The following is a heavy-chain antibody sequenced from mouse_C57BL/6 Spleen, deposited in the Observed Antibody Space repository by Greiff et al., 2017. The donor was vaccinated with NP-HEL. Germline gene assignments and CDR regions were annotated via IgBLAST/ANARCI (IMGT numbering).Heavy chain of an antibody. CDR1: GFNIKDYY. V-gene: IGHV14-1*01. Sequence: VQLQQSGAELVRPGASVKLSCTASGFNIKDYYMHWVKQRPEQGLEWIGRIDPEDGDTKSAPKFQGKATMTADTSTNTAYLQLSSLTSEDTAVYYCTTHYGSSYWYFEGWGTGTTVTVSS. CDR3: TTHYGSSYWYFEG. CDR2: IDPEDGDT. D-gene: IGHD1-1*01. J-gene: IGHJ1*03.